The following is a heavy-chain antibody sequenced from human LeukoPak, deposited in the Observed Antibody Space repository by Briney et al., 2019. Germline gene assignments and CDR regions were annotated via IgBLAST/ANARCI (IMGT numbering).Heavy chain of an antibody. V-gene: IGHV4-34*01. CDR3: ARVSSSWYQDWYFDL. CDR1: GGSFSGYY. J-gene: IGHJ2*01. CDR2: INRSGST. D-gene: IGHD6-13*01. Sequence: PSETLSLTCAVYGGSFSGYYWTWIRQPPGKGLEWIGEINRSGSTNYNPSLKSRVTMSVDTSKNQFSLKLSSVTAADTAVYYCARVSSSWYQDWYFDLWGRGTLVTVSS.